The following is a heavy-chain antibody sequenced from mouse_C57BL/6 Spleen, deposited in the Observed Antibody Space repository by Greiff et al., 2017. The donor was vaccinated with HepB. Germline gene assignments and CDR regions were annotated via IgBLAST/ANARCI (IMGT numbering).Heavy chain of an antibody. Sequence: EVQVVESGPELVKPGASVKMSCKASGYTFTDYNMHWVKQSHGKSLEWIGYINPNNGGTSYNQKFKGKATLTVNKSSSTAYMELRSLTSEDSAVYYCARGGRYYAMDYWGQGTSVTVSS. CDR2: INPNNGGT. V-gene: IGHV1-22*01. D-gene: IGHD3-3*01. J-gene: IGHJ4*01. CDR3: ARGGRYYAMDY. CDR1: GYTFTDYN.